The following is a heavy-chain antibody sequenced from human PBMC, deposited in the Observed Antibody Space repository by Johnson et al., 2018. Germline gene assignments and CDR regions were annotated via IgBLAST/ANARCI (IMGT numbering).Heavy chain of an antibody. D-gene: IGHD6-6*01. CDR1: GFTFSSYA. CDR2: ISYDGSNK. Sequence: VQLVESGGGVVQPGRSLRLSCAASGFTFSSYAMHWVRQAPGKGLEWVAVISYDGSNKYYADSVKGRFTISRDNSKNTLYLQMNSLGAEDSAVYSCARGGSIAARNQYYYYMDVWGKGTTVTVSS. V-gene: IGHV3-30-3*01. CDR3: ARGGSIAARNQYYYYMDV. J-gene: IGHJ6*03.